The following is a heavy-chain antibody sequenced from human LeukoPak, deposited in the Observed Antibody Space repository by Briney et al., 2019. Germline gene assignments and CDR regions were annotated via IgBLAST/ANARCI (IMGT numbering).Heavy chain of an antibody. CDR1: NYTFTSYG. CDR3: ARDGSGVWLDY. J-gene: IGHJ4*02. V-gene: IGHV1-18*01. Sequence: RASVKVSCKASNYTFTSYGISWVRQAPGQGLEWMAWINAYNGDTNYAQKFQGRVTLTTDTSTSTAYMELRSLRSDDTAVYYCARDGSGVWLDYWGQGTLVTVSS. D-gene: IGHD3-10*01. CDR2: INAYNGDT.